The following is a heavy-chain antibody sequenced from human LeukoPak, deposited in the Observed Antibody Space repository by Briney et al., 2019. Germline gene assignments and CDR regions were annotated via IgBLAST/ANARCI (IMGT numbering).Heavy chain of an antibody. J-gene: IGHJ5*02. CDR1: GGTFSSYA. V-gene: IGHV1-69*05. CDR3: ALTPDSNYFGLFDP. Sequence: SVKVSCKASGGTFSSYAIRWVRQAPGQGLEWMGGIIHIFGTTNYAQKFQGRVTITTDESTSTAYMELSSLRSEDTAVYYCALTPDSNYFGLFDPWGEGTLVTVS. D-gene: IGHD4-11*01. CDR2: IIHIFGTT.